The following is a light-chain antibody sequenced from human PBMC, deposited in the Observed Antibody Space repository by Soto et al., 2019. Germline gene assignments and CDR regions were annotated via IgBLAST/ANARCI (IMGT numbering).Light chain of an antibody. J-gene: IGLJ3*02. Sequence: QSVLTQPPSASGTPGQRVTISCSGSSSNIGSNTVNWYQQLPGTAPKLLIYSNTQRPSGVPDRFSGCKSGTSASLPISGLQSEDEADYYCAAWDDSLNGGVFGGGTKLTVL. CDR1: SSNIGSNT. CDR2: SNT. V-gene: IGLV1-44*01. CDR3: AAWDDSLNGGV.